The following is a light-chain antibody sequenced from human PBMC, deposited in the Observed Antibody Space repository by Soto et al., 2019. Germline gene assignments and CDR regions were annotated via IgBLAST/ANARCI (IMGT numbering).Light chain of an antibody. J-gene: IGKJ1*01. CDR1: ASVNNW. CDR3: QQYGYSPWT. V-gene: IGKV3-20*01. CDR2: GAS. Sequence: TQSPSTLSSSVGDKVTITCRASASVNNWLAWYQHRPAKGPRRPIYGASSRATGVPDRFIVSGPGTEFTLTITRLDPADFALYYCQQYGYSPWTFGLGTKVDI.